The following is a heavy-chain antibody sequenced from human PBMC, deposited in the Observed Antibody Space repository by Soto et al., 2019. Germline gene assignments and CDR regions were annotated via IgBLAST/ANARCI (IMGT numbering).Heavy chain of an antibody. CDR1: GGSISSSSYY. Sequence: QLQLQESGPGLVKPSETLSLTCTVSGGSISSSSYYWGWIRQPPGKGLEWIGSIYYSGSTYYNPSLQSRVTISVDTSKNQFSLKLSSVTAADTAVYYCARPSRIVVVVAATPAAFDIWGQGTMVTVSS. CDR3: ARPSRIVVVVAATPAAFDI. D-gene: IGHD2-15*01. J-gene: IGHJ3*02. CDR2: IYYSGST. V-gene: IGHV4-39*01.